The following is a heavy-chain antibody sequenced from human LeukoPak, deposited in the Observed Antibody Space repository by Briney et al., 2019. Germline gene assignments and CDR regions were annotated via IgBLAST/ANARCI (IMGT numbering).Heavy chain of an antibody. CDR1: GGSFSGYY. CDR3: ARDYYGSIDY. D-gene: IGHD3-10*01. Sequence: SETLSLTCAVYGGSFSGYYWSWIRQPPGKGLEWIGEINHSGSTNYNPSLKSRVTISVDTSKNQFSLKLSSVTAADTAVYYCARDYYGSIDYWGQGTLVTVSS. J-gene: IGHJ4*02. CDR2: INHSGST. V-gene: IGHV4-34*01.